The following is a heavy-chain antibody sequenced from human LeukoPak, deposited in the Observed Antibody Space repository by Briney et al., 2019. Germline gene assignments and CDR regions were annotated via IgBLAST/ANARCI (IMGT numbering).Heavy chain of an antibody. V-gene: IGHV4-4*07. Sequence: PSETLSLTCTVSGGSISSYYWSWIRQPAGKGLEWIGRIYTSGSTNYNPSLKSRVTMSVDTSKNQFSLKLSSVTAADTAVYYCATGECSGGSCYPYYWGQGTLVTVSS. J-gene: IGHJ4*02. CDR3: ATGECSGGSCYPYY. D-gene: IGHD2-15*01. CDR2: IYTSGST. CDR1: GGSISSYY.